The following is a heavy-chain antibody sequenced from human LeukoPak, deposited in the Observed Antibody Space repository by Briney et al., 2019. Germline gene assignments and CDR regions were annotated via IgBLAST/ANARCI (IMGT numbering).Heavy chain of an antibody. V-gene: IGHV3-9*01. Sequence: GGSLRLSCAASGFTFNSYAMHWVRQAPGKGLEWVAGISCNSGSIGYADTVKGRFTISRDNAKNSLYLQMNSLRAEDTAVYYCAKDCLSEVYSDYMDVWGKGTPVTVSS. J-gene: IGHJ6*03. CDR2: ISCNSGSI. D-gene: IGHD3-16*01. CDR3: AKDCLSEVYSDYMDV. CDR1: GFTFNSYA.